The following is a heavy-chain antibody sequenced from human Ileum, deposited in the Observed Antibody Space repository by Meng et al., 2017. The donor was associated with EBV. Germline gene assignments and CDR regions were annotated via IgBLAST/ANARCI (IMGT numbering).Heavy chain of an antibody. CDR1: GGSVSSAHSF. J-gene: IGHJ4*02. D-gene: IGHD1-26*01. Sequence: VKVLDSGPGLVKPSLTRSFTCLVCGGSVSSAHSFWTWIRQPPGKGLGWIGYMSYSGSTNYSPPLESRVTISVDTSKNQFSLKLSSVTAADTAVYYCAGDPHSGSPHWGQGTLVTVSS. CDR2: MSYSGST. V-gene: IGHV4-61*01. CDR3: AGDPHSGSPH.